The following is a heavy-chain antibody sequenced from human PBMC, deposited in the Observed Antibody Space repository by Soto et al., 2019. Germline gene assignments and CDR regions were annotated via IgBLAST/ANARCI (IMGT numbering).Heavy chain of an antibody. Sequence: QVQLVQSGAEVKKPGASVKVSCKASGYTFTSYGISWVRQAPGQGLEWMGWISAYNGNTNYAQKLQGRVTMTTDTSTSTADMELRSLSSDDTAVYYCARDGAGAYYDFVTGPRVVYNWFDPWGQGTLVTVSS. CDR1: GYTFTSYG. V-gene: IGHV1-18*01. J-gene: IGHJ5*02. D-gene: IGHD3-9*01. CDR3: ARDGAGAYYDFVTGPRVVYNWFDP. CDR2: ISAYNGNT.